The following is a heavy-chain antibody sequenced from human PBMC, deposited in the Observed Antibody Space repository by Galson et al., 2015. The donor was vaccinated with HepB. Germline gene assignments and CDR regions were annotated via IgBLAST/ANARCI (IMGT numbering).Heavy chain of an antibody. CDR2: ISYDGSNK. CDR1: GFTFSSYA. CDR3: ARDFVASDSDY. Sequence: SLRLSCAASGFTFSSYAMHWVRQAPGKGLEWVAVISYDGSNKYYADSVKGRFTISRDNSKNTLYLQMNSLRAEDTAVYYCARDFVASDSDYWGQGTLVTVSS. J-gene: IGHJ4*02. V-gene: IGHV3-30-3*01.